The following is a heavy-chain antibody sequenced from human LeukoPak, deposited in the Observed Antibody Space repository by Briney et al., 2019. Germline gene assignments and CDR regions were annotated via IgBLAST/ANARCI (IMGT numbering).Heavy chain of an antibody. CDR3: AGLGGYCTNAVCYSTFDI. D-gene: IGHD2-8*01. V-gene: IGHV4-4*07. CDR1: GGSISSYY. Sequence: SETLSLTCTVSGGSISSYYWSWIRQPAGKGLEWIGRIYISGSTNYNLSLKSRVTMSVDTSKNQFSLRLSSVTAAGTAVYFCAGLGGYCTNAVCYSTFDIWGQGTMVTVSS. CDR2: IYISGST. J-gene: IGHJ3*02.